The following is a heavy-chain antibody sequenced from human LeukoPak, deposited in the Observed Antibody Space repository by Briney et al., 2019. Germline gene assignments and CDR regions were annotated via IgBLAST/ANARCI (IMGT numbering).Heavy chain of an antibody. CDR3: ARVGTGGGFDY. V-gene: IGHV4-59*01. D-gene: IGHD3/OR15-3a*01. J-gene: IGHJ4*02. CDR2: IYYSGST. CDR1: GGSISSYY. Sequence: SETLSLTCTVSGGSISSYYWSWIRQPPGKGLEWIGYIYYSGSTNYNPPLKSRVTISVDTSKNQFSLKLSSVTAADTAVYYCARVGTGGGFDYWGQGTLVTVSS.